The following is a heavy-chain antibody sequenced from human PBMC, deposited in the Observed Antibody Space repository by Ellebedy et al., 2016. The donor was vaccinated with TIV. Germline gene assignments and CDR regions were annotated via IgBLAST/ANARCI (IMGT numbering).Heavy chain of an antibody. J-gene: IGHJ2*01. V-gene: IGHV4-4*07. Sequence: SETLSLTXTVSGGSISSYYWSWIRQPAGKGLEWIGRIYTSGSTNYNPSLKSRVTMSVDTSKNQFSLKLSSVTAADTAVYYCARAPYCSGGSCYFSWYFDLWGRGTLVTVSS. CDR1: GGSISSYY. D-gene: IGHD2-15*01. CDR3: ARAPYCSGGSCYFSWYFDL. CDR2: IYTSGST.